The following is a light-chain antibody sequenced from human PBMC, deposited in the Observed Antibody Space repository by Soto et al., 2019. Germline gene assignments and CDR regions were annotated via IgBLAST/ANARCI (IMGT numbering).Light chain of an antibody. CDR1: SSKIGAGYD. J-gene: IGLJ2*01. CDR2: GNS. V-gene: IGLV1-40*01. Sequence: QSVLTQPPSVSGAPGQRVTISCTGSSSKIGAGYDVHWYQQLPGTAPKLLIYGNSNRPSGVPDRFSGSKSGTSASLAITGLQAEDEADYYYQSYDSHVVFGGGTKLTVL. CDR3: QSYDSHVV.